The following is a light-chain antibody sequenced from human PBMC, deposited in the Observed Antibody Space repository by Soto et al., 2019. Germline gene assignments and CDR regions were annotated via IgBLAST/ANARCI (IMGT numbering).Light chain of an antibody. V-gene: IGKV1-39*01. Sequence: DIQMTQSPSSLSASVGDRVTITCRASQIISTYLNWYQQRAGLAPRLLIYAASSLQSGVPPRFSGSGSGTDFTLTISRLEPEDFAVYYCQQYGHSLWTFGQGTKVGI. CDR2: AAS. CDR3: QQYGHSLWT. J-gene: IGKJ1*01. CDR1: QIISTY.